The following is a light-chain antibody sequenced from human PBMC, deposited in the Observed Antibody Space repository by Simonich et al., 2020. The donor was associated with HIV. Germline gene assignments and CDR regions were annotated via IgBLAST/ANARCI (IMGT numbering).Light chain of an antibody. CDR3: QQYYSTRT. CDR2: WAA. CDR1: QSVFYSSTNKNY. Sequence: DIVMTQSPDSLAVSLVARATINCKSRQSVFYSSTNKNYLAWYQQKPGQPPKLLIAWAATRESWVPDRISGSGSGTDFTLTISSLQAEDVAVYYCQQYYSTRTFGQGTKVEIK. J-gene: IGKJ1*01. V-gene: IGKV4-1*01.